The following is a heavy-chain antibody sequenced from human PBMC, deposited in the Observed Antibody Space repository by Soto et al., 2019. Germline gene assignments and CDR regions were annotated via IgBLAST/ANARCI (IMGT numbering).Heavy chain of an antibody. CDR1: GFTFSSYA. D-gene: IGHD5-12*01. V-gene: IGHV3-23*01. J-gene: IGHJ4*02. CDR3: AKRGYDYGRFDY. CDR2: ISGSGGST. Sequence: GSLRLSCAASGFTFSSYAMSWVRQAPGKGLEWVSTISGSGGSTYYADSVKGRFTLFRDNSKNTLYLQMNSLRAEDTAVYYCAKRGYDYGRFDYWGQGTLVTVSS.